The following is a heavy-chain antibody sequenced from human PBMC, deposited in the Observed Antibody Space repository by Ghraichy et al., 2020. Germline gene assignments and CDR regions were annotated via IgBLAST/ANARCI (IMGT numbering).Heavy chain of an antibody. CDR1: GFMFSSYS. V-gene: IGHV3-23*01. Sequence: GSLRLSCTASGFMFSSYSMSWVRQAPGKGLEWISAISGSAIRTFYANSVKGRFTISRENSKDTLYLEINSVRAEDTAIYYCAREGSCSGDVCSPILAYWGQGTLVTVSS. CDR2: ISGSAIRT. J-gene: IGHJ4*02. CDR3: AREGSCSGDVCSPILAY. D-gene: IGHD2-15*01.